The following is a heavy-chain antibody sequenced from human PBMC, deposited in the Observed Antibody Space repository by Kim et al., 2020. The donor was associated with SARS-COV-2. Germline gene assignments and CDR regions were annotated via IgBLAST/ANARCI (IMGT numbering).Heavy chain of an antibody. D-gene: IGHD5-18*01. CDR3: ARDPHGRAYTSGYVFIH. J-gene: IGHJ4*02. Sequence: ASVKVSCKASGYTFTGFYVHWMRQAPGQGLEWMGWINPNSGDTNYAQKFQGRVTLTRDTSISTAYMTLNSLTSDATAIYFCARDPHGRAYTSGYVFIHWGQGTLVTVSS. CDR2: INPNSGDT. V-gene: IGHV1-2*02. CDR1: GYTFTGFY.